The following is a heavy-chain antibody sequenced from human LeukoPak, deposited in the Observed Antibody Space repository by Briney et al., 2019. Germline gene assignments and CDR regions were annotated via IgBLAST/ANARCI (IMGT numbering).Heavy chain of an antibody. CDR2: IYYSGST. CDR1: GGSLRSSNYY. V-gene: IGHV4-39*02. J-gene: IGHJ5*02. CDR3: AREEYSGVGSLDP. D-gene: IGHD6-6*01. Sequence: SETLSLTCTVSGGSLRSSNYYWGWIRQPPGKGLEWIGSIYYSGSTYYNPSLKSRVTISVDTSKNEFSLKLSSVTAADTAVYYCAREEYSGVGSLDPWGQGTLVTVSS.